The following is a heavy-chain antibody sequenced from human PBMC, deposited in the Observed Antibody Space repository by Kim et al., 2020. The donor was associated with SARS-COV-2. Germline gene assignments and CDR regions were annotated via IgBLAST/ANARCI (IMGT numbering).Heavy chain of an antibody. CDR2: ILSDGSNK. Sequence: GGSLRLSCAASGFTFSNYHMHWVRQAPGKGLDWVAFILSDGSNKYYADSVKGRFTISRDNSKNTLCLQMDSLRPEDTAVYYCARGFYGDTAAYWGQGTLVTVSS. J-gene: IGHJ4*02. D-gene: IGHD4-17*01. CDR3: ARGFYGDTAAY. V-gene: IGHV3-30*04. CDR1: GFTFSNYH.